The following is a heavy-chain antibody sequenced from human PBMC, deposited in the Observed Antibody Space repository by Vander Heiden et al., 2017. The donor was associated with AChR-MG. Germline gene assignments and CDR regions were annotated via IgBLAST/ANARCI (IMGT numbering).Heavy chain of an antibody. J-gene: IGHJ3*02. CDR3: ARERGLIAFDI. Sequence: QAQLQEPAPGLVKPSETPAPTCTVTGGSISSYSWSWIRQPPGKGLEWIGYIYYSGSTNYNPSLKSRVTISVDTSKNQFSLKLSSVTAADTAVYYCARERGLIAFDIWGQGTMVTVSS. CDR1: GGSISSYS. CDR2: IYYSGST. V-gene: IGHV4-59*01.